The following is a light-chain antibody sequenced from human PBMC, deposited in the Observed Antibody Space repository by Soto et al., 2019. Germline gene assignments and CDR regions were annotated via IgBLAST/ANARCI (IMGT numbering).Light chain of an antibody. CDR1: QRITTY. Sequence: IQMTQSPSSLCASVGDRVTITCRASQRITTYLNWYQQKPGEAPKLLISTSGTLQRGVPSRFSGSGSGTDLTLTITALRPDDFATYFCQQTYSTPYTFGQGTKLEIK. V-gene: IGKV1-39*01. CDR3: QQTYSTPYT. CDR2: TSG. J-gene: IGKJ2*01.